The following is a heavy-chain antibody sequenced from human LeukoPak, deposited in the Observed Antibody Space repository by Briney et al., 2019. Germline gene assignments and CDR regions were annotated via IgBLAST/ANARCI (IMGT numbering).Heavy chain of an antibody. CDR1: GDSVSRTNVA. CDR3: ATYRFDY. V-gene: IGHV6-1*01. Sequence: SQTLSLTCAISGDSVSRTNVAWNWIRQSPSRGLEWLGRTIYRSEWHHDYAVSMKGRITISPDTSRNQFSLQLNSVTPEDTAVYYCATYRFDYWGQGTLVTVSA. D-gene: IGHD3-16*02. CDR2: TIYRSEWHH. J-gene: IGHJ4*02.